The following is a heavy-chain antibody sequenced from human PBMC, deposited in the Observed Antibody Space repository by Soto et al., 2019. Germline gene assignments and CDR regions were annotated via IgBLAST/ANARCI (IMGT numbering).Heavy chain of an antibody. D-gene: IGHD2-8*01. Sequence: EVQLLESGGGLVQPGWSLRLSCAASGFTFSSYAMNWVRQAPGKGLEWVSTISGSDDSTFYADSVKGRFTISRDNSKNTLYLQMDSLRAEDTAVYYCAKVPDCTNGVSLCYSYYFYVDVWGKGTTVTVSS. CDR2: ISGSDDST. V-gene: IGHV3-23*01. CDR1: GFTFSSYA. CDR3: AKVPDCTNGVSLCYSYYFYVDV. J-gene: IGHJ6*03.